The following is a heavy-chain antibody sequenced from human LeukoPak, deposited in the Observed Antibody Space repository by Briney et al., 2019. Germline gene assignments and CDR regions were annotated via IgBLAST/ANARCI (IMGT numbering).Heavy chain of an antibody. CDR2: IYHSGST. V-gene: IGHV4-4*02. Sequence: SETLSLTCAVSGGSISSSNWWSWVRQPPGKGLEWIGEIYHSGSTNYNPSLKSRVTISVDKSKNQFSLKLSSVTAADTAVYSCARQGGYNYGFNYWGQGTLVTVSS. J-gene: IGHJ4*02. CDR3: ARQGGYNYGFNY. D-gene: IGHD5-18*01. CDR1: GGSISSSNW.